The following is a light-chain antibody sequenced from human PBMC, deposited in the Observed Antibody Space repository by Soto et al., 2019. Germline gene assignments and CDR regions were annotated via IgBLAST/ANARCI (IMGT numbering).Light chain of an antibody. Sequence: DIVMTQSPDSLAVSLGERDTINCKSSQSVFYSPNNKNYSAWYQQKPGQPPKLLLSWASTRESGVPDRFRGSGSGTDFALTISSLQAEDVAVYYCQKYYSSPPLFTFGPGTKVDIK. J-gene: IGKJ3*01. CDR3: QKYYSSPPLFT. V-gene: IGKV4-1*01. CDR2: WAS. CDR1: QSVFYSPNNKNY.